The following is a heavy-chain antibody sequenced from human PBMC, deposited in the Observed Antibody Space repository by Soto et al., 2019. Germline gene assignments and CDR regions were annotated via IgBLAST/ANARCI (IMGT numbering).Heavy chain of an antibody. CDR3: ARARLGYGDYLY. V-gene: IGHV3-30-3*01. D-gene: IGHD4-17*01. J-gene: IGHJ4*02. CDR2: ISYDGSNK. Sequence: QVQLVESGGGVVQPGRSLRLSCAASVFTFSSYAMHWVRQAPGKGLEWVAVISYDGSNKYYADSVKGRFTISRDNSKNTLYLQMNSLRAEDTAVYYCARARLGYGDYLYWGQGTLVTVSS. CDR1: VFTFSSYA.